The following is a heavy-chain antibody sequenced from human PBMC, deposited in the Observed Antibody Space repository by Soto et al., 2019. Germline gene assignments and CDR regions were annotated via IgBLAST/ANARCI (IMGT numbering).Heavy chain of an antibody. V-gene: IGHV3-30*14. J-gene: IGHJ5*02. Sequence: GGSLRLSCEASGFLFSTSTLNWVRRAPGKGLEWVAEISSRGTDIHYADSVKGRFTISRDNSKNTLYLLLDRVKSDDTAVYFCATLGRADYPPLAAWGQGTLVTVSS. CDR1: GFLFSTST. D-gene: IGHD4-17*01. CDR2: ISSRGTDI. CDR3: ATLGRADYPPLAA.